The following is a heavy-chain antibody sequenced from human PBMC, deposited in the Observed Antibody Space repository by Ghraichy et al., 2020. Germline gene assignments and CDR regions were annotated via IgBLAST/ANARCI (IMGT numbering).Heavy chain of an antibody. J-gene: IGHJ4*02. D-gene: IGHD2-15*01. V-gene: IGHV4-59*01. CDR1: GGSISSYS. CDR3: AREEYGGGRLDY. CDR2: IYYSGST. Sequence: SETLSLPCTVSGGSISSYSWTWIPQPPGKGLEWIGDIYYSGSTNFNPSLKSRVTISVDTSKNRFSLKLSSVTAADTAVYYSAREEYGGGRLDYWCQGTLVTVSS.